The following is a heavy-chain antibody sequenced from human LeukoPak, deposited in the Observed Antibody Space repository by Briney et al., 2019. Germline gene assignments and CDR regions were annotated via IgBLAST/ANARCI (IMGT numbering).Heavy chain of an antibody. Sequence: GGSLRLSCAASGFTFSSYSMNWVRQAPGKGLAWVSSISSSSSYIYYADSVKGRFTISRDNAKNSLYLQMNSLRAEDTAVYYCARGDYGDYLWYFDYWGQGTLVTVSS. D-gene: IGHD4-17*01. CDR3: ARGDYGDYLWYFDY. J-gene: IGHJ4*02. CDR2: ISSSSSYI. CDR1: GFTFSSYS. V-gene: IGHV3-21*01.